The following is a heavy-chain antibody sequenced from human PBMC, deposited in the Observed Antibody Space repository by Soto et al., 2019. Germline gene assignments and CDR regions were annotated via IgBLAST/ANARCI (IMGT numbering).Heavy chain of an antibody. CDR1: GYTFTSYY. CDR2: INPSGGST. Sequence: ASVKVSCKASGYTFTSYYMHWVRQAPGQGLEWMGIINPSGGSTSYAQKFQGRVTMTRDTSTSTVYMELSSLRSEDTAVYYCARVLGGRIAAAGTVFDYWGQGTLVTVSS. D-gene: IGHD6-13*01. CDR3: ARVLGGRIAAAGTVFDY. V-gene: IGHV1-46*01. J-gene: IGHJ4*02.